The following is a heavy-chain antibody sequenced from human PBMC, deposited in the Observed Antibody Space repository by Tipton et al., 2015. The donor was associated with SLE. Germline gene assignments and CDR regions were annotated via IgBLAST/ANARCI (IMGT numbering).Heavy chain of an antibody. D-gene: IGHD6-19*01. CDR1: GFTFSSYG. CDR3: ARAGAGPKPY. V-gene: IGHV3-33*01. Sequence: RSLRLSCAASGFTFSSYGMHWVRQAPGKGLEWVAVIWYDGTNKYYADSVKGRFIISRDSSKNTLDLQMNSLRAEDTAVYYCARAGAGPKPYWGQGTLVTVSS. J-gene: IGHJ4*02. CDR2: IWYDGTNK.